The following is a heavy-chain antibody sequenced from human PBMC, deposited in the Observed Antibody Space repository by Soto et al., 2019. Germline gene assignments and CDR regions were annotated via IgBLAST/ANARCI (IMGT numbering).Heavy chain of an antibody. V-gene: IGHV5-51*01. CDR2: IFPRDSDT. D-gene: IGHD5-18*01. Sequence: GESLKISCQGSGYPFTNYWIAWVLHMPGRGLEWMGLIFPRDSDTRYNSSFEGQVTISADKSIATAYLQWTSLKAADTATDGWSGRGSLLQLIDERGQRSPGTVSS. J-gene: IGHJ4*02. CDR1: GYPFTNYW. CDR3: SGRGSLLQLIDE.